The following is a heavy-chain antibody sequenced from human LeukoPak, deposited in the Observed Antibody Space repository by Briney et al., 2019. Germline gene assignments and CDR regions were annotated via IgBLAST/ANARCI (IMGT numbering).Heavy chain of an antibody. Sequence: GGSLRLSCAASGFTFDDYAMHWVRQAPGMGLEWVSGISWNSGSIGYADSVKGRFTISRDNAKNSLYLQMNSLRAEDTALYYCAKDMTIAVAGTGKDYWGQGTPVTVSS. CDR3: AKDMTIAVAGTGKDY. D-gene: IGHD6-19*01. CDR2: ISWNSGSI. CDR1: GFTFDDYA. J-gene: IGHJ4*02. V-gene: IGHV3-9*01.